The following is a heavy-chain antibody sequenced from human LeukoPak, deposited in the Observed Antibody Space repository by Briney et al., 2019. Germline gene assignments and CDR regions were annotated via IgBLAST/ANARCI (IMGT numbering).Heavy chain of an antibody. Sequence: GGSLRLSCAASGFTFTNYCMSWVRQAPGEGLEWVVNINEDGSVKYYLDSVKGRFTISRDNAKNSLYLQMNSLRAEDTAVYYCARDLGASQHLSWFGPWGEGTLVTVSS. J-gene: IGHJ5*02. CDR1: GFTFTNYC. D-gene: IGHD1-26*01. V-gene: IGHV3-7*05. CDR2: INEDGSVK. CDR3: ARDLGASQHLSWFGP.